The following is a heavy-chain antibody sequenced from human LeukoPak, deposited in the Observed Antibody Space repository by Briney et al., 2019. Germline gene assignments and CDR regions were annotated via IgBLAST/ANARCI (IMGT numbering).Heavy chain of an antibody. CDR3: ARKARTSSSASYYYYYMDV. CDR2: INHSGST. CDR1: GGSFSGYY. Sequence: SETLSLTCAVYGGSFSGYYWSWIRQPPGKGLEWIGEINHSGSTNYNPSLKSRVTISVDTSKNQFSLKLSSVTAADTAVYYCARKARTSSSASYYYYYMDVWGKGTTVTVSS. J-gene: IGHJ6*03. V-gene: IGHV4-34*01. D-gene: IGHD6-6*01.